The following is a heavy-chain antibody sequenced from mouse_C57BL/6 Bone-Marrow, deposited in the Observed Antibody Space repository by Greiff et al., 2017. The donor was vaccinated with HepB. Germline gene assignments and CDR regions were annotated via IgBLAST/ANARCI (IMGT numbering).Heavy chain of an antibody. CDR3: ASLDSAWFAY. J-gene: IGHJ3*01. Sequence: EVKLMESGPGLVKPSQSLSLTCSVTGYSITSGYYWNWIRQFPGNKLEWMGYISYDGSNNYNPSLKNRIPITRDTSKNQFFLKLNSVTTEDTATYYCASLDSAWFAYWDQGTLVTVSA. CDR1: GYSITSGYY. CDR2: ISYDGSN. V-gene: IGHV3-6*01.